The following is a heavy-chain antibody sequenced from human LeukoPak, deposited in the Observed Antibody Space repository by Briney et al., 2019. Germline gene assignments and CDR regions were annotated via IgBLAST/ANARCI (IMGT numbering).Heavy chain of an antibody. J-gene: IGHJ3*02. V-gene: IGHV4-59*08. CDR1: GGSISSYY. CDR3: ARYSGSYLFPDAFDI. CDR2: IYYSGST. Sequence: SETLSLTCTVSGGSISSYYWSWIRQPPGKGLEWIGYIYYSGSTNYNPSLKSRVTISVDTSKNQFSLKLSSVTAADTAVYYCARYSGSYLFPDAFDIWGQGTMVTVSS. D-gene: IGHD1-26*01.